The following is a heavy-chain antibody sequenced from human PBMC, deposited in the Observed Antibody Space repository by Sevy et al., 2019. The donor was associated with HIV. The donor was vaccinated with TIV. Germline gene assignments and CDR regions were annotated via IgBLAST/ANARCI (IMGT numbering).Heavy chain of an antibody. CDR3: ARGSRDGYNWGIVDY. J-gene: IGHJ4*02. D-gene: IGHD5-12*01. V-gene: IGHV1-8*01. CDR1: GYTFTSYD. CDR2: MNPNSGNT. Sequence: ASVKVSCKASGYTFTSYDINWVRQATGQGLEWMGWMNPNSGNTGYAQKFQGRVTMTRNTSISTAYMELSSLRSEDTAMYYCARGSRDGYNWGIVDYWGQGTLVTVSS.